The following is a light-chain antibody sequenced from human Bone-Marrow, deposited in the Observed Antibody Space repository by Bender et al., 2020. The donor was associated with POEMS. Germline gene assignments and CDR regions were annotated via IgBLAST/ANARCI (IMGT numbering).Light chain of an antibody. CDR3: SSYTLSATPL. CDR2: DVN. CDR1: SGDVGNYNL. J-gene: IGLJ2*01. V-gene: IGLV2-14*02. Sequence: QSALTQPASVSGSPGQSITMSCTGTSGDVGNYNLVSWYQQHPGKAPKLIIYDVNNRPSGISDRFSGSKSGNTASLTVSGLQAEDEADYYCSSYTLSATPLFGGGTKLTVL.